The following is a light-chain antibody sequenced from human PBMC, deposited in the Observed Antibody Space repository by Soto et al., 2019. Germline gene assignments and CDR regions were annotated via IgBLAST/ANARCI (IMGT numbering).Light chain of an antibody. CDR1: QSVNNY. Sequence: VLTQSPAILSLSPGERATLSCRASQSVNNYLAWYQQRPGQAPMLLIYDSSNRATGTPARFSASGSGTDFNLTISSLEFEDFAVYYCQQRRVWPLTLGGGTKVEI. CDR3: QQRRVWPLT. V-gene: IGKV3-11*01. J-gene: IGKJ4*01. CDR2: DSS.